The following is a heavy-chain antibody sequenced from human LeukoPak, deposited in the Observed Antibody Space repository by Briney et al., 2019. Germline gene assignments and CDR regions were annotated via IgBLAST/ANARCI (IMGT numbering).Heavy chain of an antibody. Sequence: GGSLRLSCAASGFTFGGFAMAWVRQAPGKGLERVSGILASGRSTYYADSVKGRFTISRDNSKNTLYLQMNSLRAEDTAVYYCASGIAVYGMYYFDYWGQGTLVTVSS. J-gene: IGHJ4*02. V-gene: IGHV3-23*01. CDR3: ASGIAVYGMYYFDY. D-gene: IGHD6-19*01. CDR2: ILASGRST. CDR1: GFTFGGFA.